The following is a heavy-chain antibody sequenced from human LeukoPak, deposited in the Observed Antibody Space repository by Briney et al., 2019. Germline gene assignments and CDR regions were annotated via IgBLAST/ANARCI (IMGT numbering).Heavy chain of an antibody. D-gene: IGHD3-16*02. CDR2: ISGSGGST. J-gene: IGHJ4*02. CDR1: GFTFSSYA. CDR3: AKTAYDYVWGSYLDY. Sequence: GGSLRLSCAASGFTFSSYAMSWVHQAPGKGLEWVSAISGSGGSTYYADSVKGRFTISRDNSKNTLYLQMNSLRAEDTAVYYCAKTAYDYVWGSYLDYWGQGTLVTVSS. V-gene: IGHV3-23*01.